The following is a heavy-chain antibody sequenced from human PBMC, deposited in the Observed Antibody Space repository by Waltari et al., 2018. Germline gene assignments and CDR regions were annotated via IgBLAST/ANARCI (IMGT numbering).Heavy chain of an antibody. D-gene: IGHD2-2*03. CDR2: IYHDGTT. CDR3: SRQVLGYCTSAACRRLES. CDR1: GYAINSGFY. V-gene: IGHV4-38-2*01. J-gene: IGHJ4*02. Sequence: QVQLQESGPSLVKPSETLSLTCDVSGYAINSGFYWGWIRQPPGKGLEWIATIYHDGTTFYNPSLKSRVTVSMDTSKNQFSLKLGSVTVADTAVYYCSRQVLGYCTSAACRRLESWGQGTLVTVSS.